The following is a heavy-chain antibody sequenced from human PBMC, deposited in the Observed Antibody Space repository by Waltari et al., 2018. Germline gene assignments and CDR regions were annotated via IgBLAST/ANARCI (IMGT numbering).Heavy chain of an antibody. CDR3: ARVGVRQQLGLHAGYYYYMDV. V-gene: IGHV4-4*02. D-gene: IGHD6-13*01. J-gene: IGHJ6*03. CDR1: GGSISSSNW. CDR2: IYHSGST. Sequence: QVQLQESGPGLVKPSGTLSLTCAVSGGSISSSNWWRWVRQPPGKGLEWIGEIYHSGSTNYNPSLQSRVTRSVDKSKNQCSLKLSSVTAADTAVYYCARVGVRQQLGLHAGYYYYMDVWGKGTTVTVSS.